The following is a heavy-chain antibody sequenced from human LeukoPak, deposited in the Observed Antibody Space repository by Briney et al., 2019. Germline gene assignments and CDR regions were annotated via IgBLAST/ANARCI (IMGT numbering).Heavy chain of an antibody. CDR2: IIPILGIA. J-gene: IGHJ4*02. CDR3: ARSSIVVVPAAIRTLDY. CDR1: GGTFSSYA. D-gene: IGHD2-2*02. V-gene: IGHV1-69*04. Sequence: SVKVSCKASGGTFSSYAISWVRQAPGQGLEWMGRIIPILGIANYAQKFQGRVTITRNTPISTAYMELSSLRSEDTAVYYCARSSIVVVPAAIRTLDYWGQGTLVTVSS.